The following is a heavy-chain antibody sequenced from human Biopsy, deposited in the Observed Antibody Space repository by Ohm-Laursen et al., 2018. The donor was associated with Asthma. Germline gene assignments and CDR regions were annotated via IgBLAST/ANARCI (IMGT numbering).Heavy chain of an antibody. D-gene: IGHD6-19*01. J-gene: IGHJ4*02. Sequence: SLRLSCAALGFTASRDHMFWVRQAPGKGLGWVSVIYSGGTSHTADSVRGRFTISRDFSKNTLHLQMHSLRVEDTAVYYCARGDSSGWSHYYFDYWGQGTLVTVSS. V-gene: IGHV3-53*01. CDR3: ARGDSSGWSHYYFDY. CDR2: IYSGGTS. CDR1: GFTASRDH.